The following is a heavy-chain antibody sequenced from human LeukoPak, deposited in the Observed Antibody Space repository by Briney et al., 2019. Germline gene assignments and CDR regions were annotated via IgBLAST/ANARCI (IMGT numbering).Heavy chain of an antibody. Sequence: GRSLRLSCAASGFTFSNYAMHWVRQAPGKGLEGVAVISYDGSNKYYADSVKGRFTISRDNSKNTLYLQMNSLRAEDTAVYYCARDVPEYYGSGSYYPWGQGTVVTVSS. CDR3: ARDVPEYYGSGSYYP. D-gene: IGHD3-10*01. CDR2: ISYDGSNK. V-gene: IGHV3-30-3*01. J-gene: IGHJ5*02. CDR1: GFTFSNYA.